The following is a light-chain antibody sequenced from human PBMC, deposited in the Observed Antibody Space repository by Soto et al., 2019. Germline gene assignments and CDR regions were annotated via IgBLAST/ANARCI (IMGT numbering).Light chain of an antibody. V-gene: IGKV1D-16*01. Sequence: DIQMTQSPSSLSASVGDRVTITRRASRGIDARLAWYQQIPEKDTVSLIYFASNLRDSVTSWFSGSGSATEFALTISKLHPEDFAPSYCKKYYSHALTFGQETSLEI. CDR3: KKYYSHALT. CDR1: RGIDAR. CDR2: FAS. J-gene: IGKJ5*01.